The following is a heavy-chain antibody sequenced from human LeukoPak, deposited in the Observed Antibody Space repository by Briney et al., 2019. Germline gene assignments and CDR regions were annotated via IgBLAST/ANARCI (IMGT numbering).Heavy chain of an antibody. V-gene: IGHV3-48*01. J-gene: IGHJ4*02. CDR2: VSGSGSTV. Sequence: GSLRLSCAASGFTFSDHIMNWVRQLPGKRLEWVAYVSGSGSTVYYADSVKGRFTISRDNGKSSLYLQMNSLRVEDTALYYCVRQFASWGQGTLVTVSS. CDR1: GFTFSDHI. CDR3: VRQFAS.